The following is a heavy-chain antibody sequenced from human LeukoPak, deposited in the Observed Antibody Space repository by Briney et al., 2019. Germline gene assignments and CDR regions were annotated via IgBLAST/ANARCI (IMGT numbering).Heavy chain of an antibody. Sequence: PSETLSLTCTVSGGSINNYYWSWIRQPPGKGLEWIGYIYYSGTTNYNPSLKSRLTMSVDTSKNQFSLKLSSVTAADTAVYYCARVNKVYYYDSSETFDYWGQGTLVTVSS. J-gene: IGHJ4*02. CDR3: ARVNKVYYYDSSETFDY. V-gene: IGHV4-59*08. CDR1: GGSINNYY. D-gene: IGHD3-22*01. CDR2: IYYSGTT.